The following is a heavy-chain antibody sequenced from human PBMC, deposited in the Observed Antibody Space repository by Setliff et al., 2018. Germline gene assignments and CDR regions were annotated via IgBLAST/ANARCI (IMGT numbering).Heavy chain of an antibody. Sequence: GASVKVSCKASGYTFTSYGISWVRQAPGQGLEWMGWISAYNGNTNYAQKLQGRVTMTTDTSTSTAYMELRSLRSDDTAVYYCARDQWTYDSSGPSGYWGQGTLVTVSS. J-gene: IGHJ4*02. D-gene: IGHD3-22*01. CDR1: GYTFTSYG. CDR2: ISAYNGNT. CDR3: ARDQWTYDSSGPSGY. V-gene: IGHV1-18*01.